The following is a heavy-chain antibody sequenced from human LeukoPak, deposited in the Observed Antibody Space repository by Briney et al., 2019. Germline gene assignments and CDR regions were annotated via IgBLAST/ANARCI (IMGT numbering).Heavy chain of an antibody. Sequence: GGSLTLSCTSSGFTFSSYWMTWVGQASGKGLEWVANIEPAGSATYYVDSVKGRFTISRDNAKNLLYLQMNSLRAEDSAVYHCGRFGYVAAVDSWGQGALVTVSS. CDR3: GRFGYVAAVDS. J-gene: IGHJ4*02. D-gene: IGHD2-15*01. CDR1: GFTFSSYW. CDR2: IEPAGSAT. V-gene: IGHV3-7*01.